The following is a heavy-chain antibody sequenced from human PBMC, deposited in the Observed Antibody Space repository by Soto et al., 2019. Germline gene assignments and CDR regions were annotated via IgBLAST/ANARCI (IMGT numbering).Heavy chain of an antibody. CDR3: ARVRVEEEFDYYYGMDV. Sequence: GALRLSCAASGFTVSSNYMSWVRQAPGKGLEWVSVIYSGGSTYYADSVKGRFTISRDNSKNTLYLQMNSLRAEDTAVYYCARVRVEEEFDYYYGMDVWGQGTTVTVSS. V-gene: IGHV3-66*01. CDR2: IYSGGST. J-gene: IGHJ6*02. CDR1: GFTVSSNY.